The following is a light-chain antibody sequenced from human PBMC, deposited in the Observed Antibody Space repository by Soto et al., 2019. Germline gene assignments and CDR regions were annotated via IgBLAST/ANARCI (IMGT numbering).Light chain of an antibody. CDR1: QGISSY. CDR2: AAS. J-gene: IGKJ1*01. CDR3: QQLNSYPPWT. Sequence: DIQLTPSPSFLCASVGDRVTLYSRTSQGISSYLAWYQQKPRKAPKLLIYAASTLQSGVPSRFSGSGSGTEFTLIISSLQPEDFATYYCQQLNSYPPWTFGQGTKVDIK. V-gene: IGKV1-9*01.